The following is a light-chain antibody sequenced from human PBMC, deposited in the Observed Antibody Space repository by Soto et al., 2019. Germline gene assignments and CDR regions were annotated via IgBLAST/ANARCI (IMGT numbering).Light chain of an antibody. CDR1: QGIGST. Sequence: EIIMTHSPATLSVYPGEVATLSCRASQGIGSTLAWYQHKPGQTPRLLIYDTSTRATGVPARFSGSGSGTDFTLTISRLEPEDFAVYYCQQYRSSPITFGQGTRLEIK. CDR2: DTS. CDR3: QQYRSSPIT. V-gene: IGKV3-15*01. J-gene: IGKJ5*01.